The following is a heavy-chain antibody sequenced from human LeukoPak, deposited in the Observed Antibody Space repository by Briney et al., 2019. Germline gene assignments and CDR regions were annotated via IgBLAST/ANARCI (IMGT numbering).Heavy chain of an antibody. J-gene: IGHJ4*02. D-gene: IGHD2-2*01. Sequence: AETLSLTSTVAGGSMRRHYWRWIRHPPRKGLECVGYMYYSGSTNYNPSLKSRVTMSVDTSKTQFSLKLSSVTAADTAVYYCARLLVPAAGGYYFDNWGQGTLVTVSS. V-gene: IGHV4-59*11. CDR2: MYYSGST. CDR3: ARLLVPAAGGYYFDN. CDR1: GGSMRRHY.